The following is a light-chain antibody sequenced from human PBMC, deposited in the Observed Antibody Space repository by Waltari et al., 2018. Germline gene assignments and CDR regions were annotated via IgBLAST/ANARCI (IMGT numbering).Light chain of an antibody. V-gene: IGLV2-14*01. Sequence: QSALTQPASVSGSPGQSITIPCTGTSSDAGGYNYVSWYQQHPGKAPKLMIYDVSNRPSGVSNRFSGSKSGNTASLTISGLQAEYEADYYCSSYTSSSTLFGGGTKLTVL. CDR1: SSDAGGYNY. CDR2: DVS. CDR3: SSYTSSSTL. J-gene: IGLJ2*01.